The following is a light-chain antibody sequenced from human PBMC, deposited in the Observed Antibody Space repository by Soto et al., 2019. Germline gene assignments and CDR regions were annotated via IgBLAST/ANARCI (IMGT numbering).Light chain of an antibody. J-gene: IGKJ1*01. CDR2: AAS. CDR3: QKYNSYLWK. V-gene: IGKV1-17*01. Sequence: IQMTQSPSSLSASAGDRVTISCRASQGIGNALGWYQQKPGKPPKVLIYAASSLQSGVPSRFSGSGSGTEFTLTISSLQPDDFATYYCQKYNSYLWKFGQGTKVDIK. CDR1: QGIGNA.